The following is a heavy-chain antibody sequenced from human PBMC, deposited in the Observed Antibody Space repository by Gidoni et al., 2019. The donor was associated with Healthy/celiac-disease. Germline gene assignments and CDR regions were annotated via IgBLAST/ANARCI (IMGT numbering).Heavy chain of an antibody. D-gene: IGHD6-19*01. CDR3: AREYSSGFIDY. Sequence: EVQLVESGGGLVQPGGSLRLSCAASGFTFSSYWMSWVRQGPGKGLEWVANIKQDGSERYYEDSVKGRFTISRDNAKNSLYLQMNSLRAEDTAVYYCAREYSSGFIDYWGQGTLVTVSS. CDR1: GFTFSSYW. CDR2: IKQDGSER. V-gene: IGHV3-7*01. J-gene: IGHJ4*02.